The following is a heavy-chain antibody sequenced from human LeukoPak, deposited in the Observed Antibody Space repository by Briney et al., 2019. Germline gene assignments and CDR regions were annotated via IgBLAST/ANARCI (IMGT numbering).Heavy chain of an antibody. CDR3: ATEKAEYSYGSFDY. J-gene: IGHJ4*02. D-gene: IGHD5-18*01. CDR1: GFTFDDYG. Sequence: GGSLRLSCAASGFTFDDYGMSWVRQAPGKGLEWVSGINWNGGSTGYAGSVKGRFTISRDISKNTLYLQMNSLRAEDTAVYYCATEKAEYSYGSFDYWGQGTLVTVSS. V-gene: IGHV3-20*04. CDR2: INWNGGST.